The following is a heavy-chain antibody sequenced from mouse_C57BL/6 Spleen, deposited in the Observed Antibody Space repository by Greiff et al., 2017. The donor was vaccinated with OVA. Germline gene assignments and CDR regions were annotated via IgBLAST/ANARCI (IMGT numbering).Heavy chain of an antibody. V-gene: IGHV1-50*01. D-gene: IGHD3-2*02. CDR1: GYTFTSYW. J-gene: IGHJ4*01. CDR3: ARRGSSGYFYAMDY. Sequence: QVQLQQPGAELVKPGASVKLSCKASGYTFTSYWMQWVKQRPGQGLEWIGVIDPSDSYTNYNQKFKGKATLTVDTSSSTAYMQLSSLTSEDSAVYYCARRGSSGYFYAMDYWGQGTSVTVSS. CDR2: IDPSDSYT.